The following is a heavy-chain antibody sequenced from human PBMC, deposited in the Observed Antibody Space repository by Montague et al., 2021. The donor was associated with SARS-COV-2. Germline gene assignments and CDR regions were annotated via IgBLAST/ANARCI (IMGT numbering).Heavy chain of an antibody. Sequence: CAISGDSVASNSAAWIWIRQSPSRGLEWLARTYYRSKWYNEYAXXXKXXXNIXLDTSKNHLSLQVNSVTPEDTAVYYCAREGEWELQGPRHSSFYFAMDVWGQGTSVTVSS. CDR3: AREGEWELQGPRHSSFYFAMDV. D-gene: IGHD1-26*01. V-gene: IGHV6-1*01. CDR1: GDSVASNSAA. CDR2: TYYRSKWYN. J-gene: IGHJ6*02.